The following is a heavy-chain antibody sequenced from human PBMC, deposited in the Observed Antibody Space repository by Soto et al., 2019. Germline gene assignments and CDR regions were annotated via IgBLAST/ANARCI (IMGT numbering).Heavy chain of an antibody. J-gene: IGHJ4*02. Sequence: QLQLQESGSGLVKPSQTLSLTGAVSGGSISSGVTPWSWIRNPPGRGLEWIGYIYHSGSTYYNPSLKSRVTISVDRSKNQFSLKLSSVTAADTAVYYCAAWGVQLWLDDYWGQGTLVTVSS. D-gene: IGHD5-18*01. CDR3: AAWGVQLWLDDY. V-gene: IGHV4-30-2*01. CDR1: GGSISSGVTP. CDR2: IYHSGST.